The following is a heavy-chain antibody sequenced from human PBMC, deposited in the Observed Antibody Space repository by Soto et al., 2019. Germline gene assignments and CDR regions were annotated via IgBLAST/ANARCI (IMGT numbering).Heavy chain of an antibody. J-gene: IGHJ1*01. CDR1: GFTFDDYP. D-gene: IGHD6-13*01. CDR2: INWNSGSI. V-gene: IGHV3-9*01. Sequence: EVQLVESGGGLVQPGRSLRLSCAASGFTFDDYPMHWVRQVPGKGLEWVSGINWNSGSIGYGDSVKGRFAISRDNAKNSLHLQMNSLSAEDTACYYCVKDESINWYSGHFRHWGQGTLVTVS. CDR3: VKDESINWYSGHFRH.